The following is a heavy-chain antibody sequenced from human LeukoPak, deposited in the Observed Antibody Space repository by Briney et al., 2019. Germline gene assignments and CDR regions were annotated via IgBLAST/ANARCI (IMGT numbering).Heavy chain of an antibody. D-gene: IGHD2-8*02. V-gene: IGHV3-74*03. CDR1: GLTFSNYW. CDR2: VDNGGSGR. Sequence: PGGSLRLSWAASGLTFSNYWMHWVRHAPGKGLVWVSYVDNGGSGREYADSVKGRFTISRDNVKSMVYLQMNSLRAEDTAVYYCARGGYGTGIDYWGQGTLVTVSS. CDR3: ARGGYGTGIDY. J-gene: IGHJ4*02.